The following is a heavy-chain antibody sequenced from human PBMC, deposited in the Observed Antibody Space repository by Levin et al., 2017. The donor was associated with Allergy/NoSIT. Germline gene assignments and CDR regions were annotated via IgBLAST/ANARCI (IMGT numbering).Heavy chain of an antibody. J-gene: IGHJ4*02. CDR1: GFTVSNAG. CDR3: TTEDYGDIYFDY. D-gene: IGHD4-17*01. V-gene: IGHV3-15*01. Sequence: LSLTCAASGFTVSNAGMSGGRQAPGKGLEWVGRIKSKTDGGTTDYAAPVKGRFTISRDDSKNTLYLQMNSLKTEDTAVYYCTTEDYGDIYFDYWGQGTLVTVSS. CDR2: IKSKTDGGTT.